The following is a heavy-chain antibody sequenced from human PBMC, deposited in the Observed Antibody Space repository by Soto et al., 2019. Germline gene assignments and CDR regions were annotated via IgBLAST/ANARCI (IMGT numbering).Heavy chain of an antibody. CDR2: IYPGDSDT. Sequence: PGESLKISCKGSGYSFTSYWIGWVRQMPGKGLEWMGIIYPGDSDTRYSPSLQGQVTISADKSISTAYLQWSSLKASDTAMYYCARHRKPKVLTDYYYYMDVWGKGTTVTVSS. V-gene: IGHV5-51*01. CDR3: ARHRKPKVLTDYYYYMDV. J-gene: IGHJ6*03. CDR1: GYSFTSYW. D-gene: IGHD2-8*01.